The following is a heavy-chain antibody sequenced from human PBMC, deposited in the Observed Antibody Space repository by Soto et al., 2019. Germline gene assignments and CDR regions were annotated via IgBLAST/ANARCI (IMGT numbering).Heavy chain of an antibody. CDR2: ISAYNGNT. CDR1: GYTFTSYG. D-gene: IGHD6-6*01. CDR3: ARVPPKYSSSEYNWFDP. J-gene: IGHJ5*02. V-gene: IGHV1-18*01. Sequence: ASVKVSCKASGYTFTSYGISWVRQAPGQGLEWMGWISAYNGNTNYAQKLQGRVTMTTDTSTSTAYMELRSLTSDDTAVYYCARVPPKYSSSEYNWFDPWGQGTLVTVSS.